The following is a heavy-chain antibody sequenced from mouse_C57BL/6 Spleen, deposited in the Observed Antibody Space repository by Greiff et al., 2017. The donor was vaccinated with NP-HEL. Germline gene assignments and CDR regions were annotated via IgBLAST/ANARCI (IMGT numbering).Heavy chain of an antibody. CDR3: ASLTGDFDY. J-gene: IGHJ2*01. CDR1: GYTFTSYW. Sequence: QVQLQQPGAELVKPGASVKLSCKASGYTFTSYWMQWVKQRPGQGLEWIGEIDPSDSYTNYNQKFTGKATLTVDTSSSTAYMQLSSLTSEDSAVYYCASLTGDFDYWGQGTTLTVSS. CDR2: IDPSDSYT. V-gene: IGHV1-50*01. D-gene: IGHD4-1*01.